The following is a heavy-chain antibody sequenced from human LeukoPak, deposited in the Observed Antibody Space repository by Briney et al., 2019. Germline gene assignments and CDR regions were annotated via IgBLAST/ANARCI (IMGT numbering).Heavy chain of an antibody. CDR3: ARDRRASSSLDPYYYYGMDV. D-gene: IGHD6-13*01. CDR2: IYYSGSI. V-gene: IGHV4-31*03. CDR1: SGSISSGGHY. J-gene: IGHJ6*02. Sequence: SETLSLTCTVSSGSISSGGHYWSWIRQHPGKGLEWIGHIYYSGSIYYNPSLKSRVTMSADTSKNQFSLKLSSVTAADTAVYYCARDRRASSSLDPYYYYGMDVWGQGTTVTVSS.